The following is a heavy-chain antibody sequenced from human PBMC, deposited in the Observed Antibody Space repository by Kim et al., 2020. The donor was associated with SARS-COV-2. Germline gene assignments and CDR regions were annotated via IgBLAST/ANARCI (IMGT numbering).Heavy chain of an antibody. Sequence: NYAQQFQGRVTMTRDTSISTAYMELSRLRSDDTAVYYCARDAGSLTGFDPWGQGTLVTVSS. J-gene: IGHJ5*02. D-gene: IGHD3-10*01. CDR3: ARDAGSLTGFDP. V-gene: IGHV1-2*02.